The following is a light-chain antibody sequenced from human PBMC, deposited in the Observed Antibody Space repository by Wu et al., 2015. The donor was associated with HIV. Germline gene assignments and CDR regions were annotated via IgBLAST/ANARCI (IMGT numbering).Light chain of an antibody. CDR1: QSAIQHH. CDR3: QHYDNSRWT. V-gene: IGKV3-20*01. Sequence: CRASQSAIQHHLAWYQQRPGQAPQGSSIYGASNRAAGIPDRFSGSGSGTDFSLTISRLEPEDFAVYYCQHYDNSRWTFGQGTKVEIK. CDR2: GAS. J-gene: IGKJ1*01.